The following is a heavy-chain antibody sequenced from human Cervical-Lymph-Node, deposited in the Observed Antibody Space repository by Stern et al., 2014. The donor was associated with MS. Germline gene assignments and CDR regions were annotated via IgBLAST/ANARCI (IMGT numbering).Heavy chain of an antibody. CDR3: ARSFPHYDILAGNRDINFDS. CDR2: IYYSGST. CDR1: GDSITSSSYY. D-gene: IGHD3-9*01. J-gene: IGHJ4*02. V-gene: IGHV4-39*01. Sequence: QLQLQESGPGLVKPSETLSLTCTVSGDSITSSSYYWGWIRQPPGKGLEWIGTIYYSGSTYYNPSLKSRVTMSVDTSKNQFPLTLTSVTAADTAVYYCARSFPHYDILAGNRDINFDSWGQGTLVTVSS.